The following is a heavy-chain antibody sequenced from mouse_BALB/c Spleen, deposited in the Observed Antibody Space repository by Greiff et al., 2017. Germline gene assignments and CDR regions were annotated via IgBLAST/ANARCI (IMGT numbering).Heavy chain of an antibody. Sequence: QVQLKQSGPELVKPGASVKISCKASGYAFSSSWMNWVKQRPGQGLEWIGRIYPGDGDTNYNGKFKGKATLTADKSSSTAYMQLSSLTSVDSAVYFCATYYGNYVLDYWGQGTTLTVSS. J-gene: IGHJ2*01. CDR3: ATYYGNYVLDY. V-gene: IGHV1-82*01. CDR2: IYPGDGDT. D-gene: IGHD2-10*01. CDR1: GYAFSSSW.